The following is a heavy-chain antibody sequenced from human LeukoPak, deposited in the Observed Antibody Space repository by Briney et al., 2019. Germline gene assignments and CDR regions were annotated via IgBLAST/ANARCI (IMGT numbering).Heavy chain of an antibody. Sequence: GGSLRLSCAASGFTFSSYWMSWVRQAPGKGLEWVANIKQDGSEKYYVDSVKGRFTISRDNAKNSLYLQMNSLRAEDTAVYYCARGNSYAKGRYFDYWGQGTLVTVSS. J-gene: IGHJ4*02. CDR2: IKQDGSEK. V-gene: IGHV3-7*03. CDR1: GFTFSSYW. CDR3: ARGNSYAKGRYFDY. D-gene: IGHD5-18*01.